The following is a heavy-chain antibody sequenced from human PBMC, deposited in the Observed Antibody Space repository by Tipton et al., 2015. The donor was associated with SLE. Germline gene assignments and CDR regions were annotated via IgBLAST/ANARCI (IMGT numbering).Heavy chain of an antibody. Sequence: LRLSCAASGFTFSDYYMSWIRQPPGKGLEWIGEINHSGSTNYNPSLKSRVAISVDTSKNQFSLKLSSVTAADTAVYYCARGDYGSGSYYNARRREPFDYWGQGTLVTVSS. CDR3: ARGDYGSGSYYNARRREPFDY. CDR2: INHSGST. D-gene: IGHD3-10*01. CDR1: GFTFSDYY. V-gene: IGHV4-34*01. J-gene: IGHJ4*02.